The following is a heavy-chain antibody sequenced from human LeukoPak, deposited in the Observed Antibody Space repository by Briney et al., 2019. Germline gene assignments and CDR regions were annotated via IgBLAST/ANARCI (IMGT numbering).Heavy chain of an antibody. V-gene: IGHV4-59*01. Sequence: PSETLSLTCTVSGGSISSYYWSWIRQPPGKGLEWIGYIYYSGSTNCNPSLKSRVTISVDTSKNQFSLKLSSVTAADTAVYYCARSQPHIDAFDIWGQGTMVTVSS. CDR3: ARSQPHIDAFDI. CDR1: GGSISSYY. J-gene: IGHJ3*02. CDR2: IYYSGST. D-gene: IGHD1-14*01.